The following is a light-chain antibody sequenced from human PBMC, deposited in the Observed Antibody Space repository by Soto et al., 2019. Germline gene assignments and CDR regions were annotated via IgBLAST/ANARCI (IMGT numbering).Light chain of an antibody. J-gene: IGKJ4*01. CDR3: QQLNSYPLT. Sequence: DIHMTQSPSSLSTSVVDIVTITCRASQGISTFLNWYQQKPGRAPKLLIYAASTLQSGVPSRFSGSGSGTEFTLTISSLQPEDFATYYCQQLNSYPLTFGGGTKVDIK. CDR1: QGISTF. V-gene: IGKV1-9*01. CDR2: AAS.